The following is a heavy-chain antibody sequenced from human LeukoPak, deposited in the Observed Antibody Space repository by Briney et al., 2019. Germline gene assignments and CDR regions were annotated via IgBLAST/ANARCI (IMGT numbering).Heavy chain of an antibody. CDR2: IRYDGTKK. J-gene: IGHJ5*01. D-gene: IGHD2-15*01. CDR1: GFTFIDYG. CDR3: ARVGRGYCSGGNCYYPDS. Sequence: PGGSLRLSCAASGFTFIDYGMHWVRQAPGKGLEWVAFIRYDGTKKYYTESVKGRFTISRDNSRDTQFLQMNSLRIEDTAVYYCARVGRGYCSGGNCYYPDSWGQGTLVTVSS. V-gene: IGHV3-30*02.